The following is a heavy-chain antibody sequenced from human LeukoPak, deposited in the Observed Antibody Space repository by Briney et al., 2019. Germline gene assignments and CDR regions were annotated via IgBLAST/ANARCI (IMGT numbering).Heavy chain of an antibody. CDR3: ARVPLGVYYYDSSGYYYFDY. V-gene: IGHV1-2*02. CDR1: AYIFTGYY. D-gene: IGHD3-22*01. CDR2: INPNSGGT. Sequence: GASVKVSCKASAYIFTGYYMYWVRQAPGQGLEWMGWINPNSGGTNYAQKFQGRVTMTRDTSISTAFMELSRLRSDDTAVYYCARVPLGVYYYDSSGYYYFDYWGQGALVAVSS. J-gene: IGHJ4*02.